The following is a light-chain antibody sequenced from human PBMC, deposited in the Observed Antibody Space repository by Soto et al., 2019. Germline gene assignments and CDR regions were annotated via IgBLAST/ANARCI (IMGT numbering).Light chain of an antibody. CDR1: QSVNSNY. CDR2: DAS. V-gene: IGKV3-20*01. CDR3: QQFSSYPLT. Sequence: EMVMTQSPAILSVSPGESATLSCRASQSVNSNYLAWYQQHPGQAPRVLIYDASSRATGIPDRFSGSGSGTEFTLTISRLEPEDVAVYYCQQFSSYPLTFGRGTKVAIK. J-gene: IGKJ4*01.